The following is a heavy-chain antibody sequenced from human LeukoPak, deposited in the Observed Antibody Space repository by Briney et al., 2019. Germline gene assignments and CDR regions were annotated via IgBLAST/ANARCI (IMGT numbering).Heavy chain of an antibody. CDR2: ISSSSSYI. Sequence: GGSLRLSCAASGFTFSSYSMNWVRQAPGKGLEWVSSISSSSSYIYYADSVKGRFTISRDNAKNSLYLQMNSLRAEDTALYYCAKEPMVRGGIDYWGQGTLVTVSS. V-gene: IGHV3-21*04. CDR1: GFTFSSYS. J-gene: IGHJ4*02. CDR3: AKEPMVRGGIDY. D-gene: IGHD3-10*01.